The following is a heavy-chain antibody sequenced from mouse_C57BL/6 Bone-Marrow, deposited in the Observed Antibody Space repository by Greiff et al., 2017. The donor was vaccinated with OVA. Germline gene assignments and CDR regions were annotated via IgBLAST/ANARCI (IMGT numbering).Heavy chain of an antibody. CDR2: ISSGSSTI. CDR1: GFTFSDYG. V-gene: IGHV5-17*01. CDR3: ARGGLRRRYYFDY. J-gene: IGHJ2*01. Sequence: EVQRVESGGGLVKPGGSLKLSCAASGFTFSDYGMHWVRQAPEKGLEWVAYISSGSSTIYYADTLKGRFTISRDNAKNTLFLQMTSLRSEDTAMYYCARGGLRRRYYFDYWGQGTTLTVSS. D-gene: IGHD2-4*01.